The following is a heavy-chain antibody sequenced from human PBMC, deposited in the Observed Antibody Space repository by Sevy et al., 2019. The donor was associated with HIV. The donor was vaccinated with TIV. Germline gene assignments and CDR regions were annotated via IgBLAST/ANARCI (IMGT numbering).Heavy chain of an antibody. CDR1: GYTFTGYY. Sequence: ASVKVSCKASGYTFTGYYMHWVRQAPGQGLEWMGWINPNSGGTNYAQKFQGRVTMTRDTSISTAYMELSRLRSDDTAVYYCARVMGGILTGYYNLKALGYWGQGTLVTVSS. CDR2: INPNSGGT. D-gene: IGHD3-9*01. V-gene: IGHV1-2*02. CDR3: ARVMGGILTGYYNLKALGY. J-gene: IGHJ4*02.